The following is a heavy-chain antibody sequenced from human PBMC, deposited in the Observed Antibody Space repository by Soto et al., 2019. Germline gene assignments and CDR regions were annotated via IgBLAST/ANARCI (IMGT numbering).Heavy chain of an antibody. Sequence: QVQLVQSGAEVKKPGSSVKVSCKASGGTFSSYTISWVRQAPGQGLEWMGRIIPILGIANYAQKFQGRVTITADKSTSTAYMELSSLRSEDTAVYYCARGDVDTAMVFDYWGQGPLVTVSS. J-gene: IGHJ4*02. CDR1: GGTFSSYT. CDR2: IIPILGIA. CDR3: ARGDVDTAMVFDY. D-gene: IGHD5-18*01. V-gene: IGHV1-69*02.